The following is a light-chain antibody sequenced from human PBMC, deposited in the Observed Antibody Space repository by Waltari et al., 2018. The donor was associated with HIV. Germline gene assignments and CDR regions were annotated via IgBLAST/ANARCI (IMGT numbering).Light chain of an antibody. V-gene: IGLV2-8*01. CDR2: EVT. J-gene: IGLJ2*01. CDR3: SSYAGSKNYVI. Sequence: QSALTQPPSASGSPGQSVTISCTGTSSDIGGYNYVSWYQQHPGKAPKRMIYEVTKRPSGVPNRFSGSKSGNTASLTVSGLQAEDEADYYCSSYAGSKNYVIFGGGTKLTVL. CDR1: SSDIGGYNY.